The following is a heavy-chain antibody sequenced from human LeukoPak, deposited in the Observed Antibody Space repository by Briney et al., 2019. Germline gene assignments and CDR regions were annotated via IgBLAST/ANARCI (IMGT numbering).Heavy chain of an antibody. D-gene: IGHD4-23*01. J-gene: IGHJ4*02. Sequence: GGSLRLSCAASGFTFSSYSMNWVRQAPGKGLEWVSSISSSSSYIYYADSVKGRLTISRDNAKNSLHLQMNSLRAEDTAVYYCARDYGGSSPFDYWGQGTLVTVSS. CDR1: GFTFSSYS. CDR2: ISSSSSYI. CDR3: ARDYGGSSPFDY. V-gene: IGHV3-21*01.